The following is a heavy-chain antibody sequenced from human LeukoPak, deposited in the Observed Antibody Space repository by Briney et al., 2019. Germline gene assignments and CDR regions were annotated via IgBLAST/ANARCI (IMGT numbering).Heavy chain of an antibody. Sequence: SGGSLRLSCAASGFTFSSYAMSWVRQAPGKGLEWVSAISGSGGSTYYADSVNGRFTISRDNSKNTLYLQMNRLRAEDTAVYYCAKSYGDYFDYWGEGTLVTVSS. CDR3: AKSYGDYFDY. CDR1: GFTFSSYA. J-gene: IGHJ4*02. D-gene: IGHD4-17*01. CDR2: ISGSGGST. V-gene: IGHV3-23*01.